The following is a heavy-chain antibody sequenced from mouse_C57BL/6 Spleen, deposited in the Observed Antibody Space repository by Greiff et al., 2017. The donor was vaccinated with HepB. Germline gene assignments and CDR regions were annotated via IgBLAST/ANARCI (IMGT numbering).Heavy chain of an antibody. CDR1: GYSFTGYF. Sequence: EVKLMESGPELVKPGDSVKISCKASGYSFTGYFMNWVMQSHGKSLEWIGRINPYNGDTFYNQKFKGKATLTVDKSSSTAHMELRSLTSEDSAVYYCARCGYGSRYFDVWGTGTTVTVSS. CDR3: ARCGYGSRYFDV. V-gene: IGHV1-20*01. CDR2: INPYNGDT. J-gene: IGHJ1*03. D-gene: IGHD1-1*01.